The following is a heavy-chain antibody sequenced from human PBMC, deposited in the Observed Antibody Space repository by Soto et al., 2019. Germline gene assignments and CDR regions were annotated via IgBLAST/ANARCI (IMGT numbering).Heavy chain of an antibody. D-gene: IGHD6-6*01. V-gene: IGHV3-72*01. CDR2: SRNKANNYAT. CDR1: AFSFSSHN. Sequence: PGGSLRLSCAAFAFSFSSHNMGWVRKAPGKGLEWVGRSRNKANNYATEYAASVKGRFTISRDDSKTSLYLQMNSLKPEDTAVYYCARDGGIAARHYYGMDVWGQGTTVTVS. J-gene: IGHJ6*02. CDR3: ARDGGIAARHYYGMDV.